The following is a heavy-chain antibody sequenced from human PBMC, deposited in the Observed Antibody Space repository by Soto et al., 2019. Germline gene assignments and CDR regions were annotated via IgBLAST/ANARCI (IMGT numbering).Heavy chain of an antibody. CDR2: INPNGGIT. J-gene: IGHJ4*02. CDR3: ATSVNSAMAFDY. D-gene: IGHD5-18*01. Sequence: QVQLVKSGAKVKKPGASVRVSCKASGYTFTHYYIHWVRQAPGQGLEWMGIINPNGGITTYAQKFRAGFSMTRDTSTSTVYLELSSLRSEDSAVYYCATSVNSAMAFDYWGQGTLVTVSS. V-gene: IGHV1-46*01. CDR1: GYTFTHYY.